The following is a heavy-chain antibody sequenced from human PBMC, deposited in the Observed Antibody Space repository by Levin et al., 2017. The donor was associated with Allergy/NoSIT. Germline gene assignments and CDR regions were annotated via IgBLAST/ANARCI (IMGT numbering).Heavy chain of an antibody. Sequence: HPGGSLRLSCTASGFTTNDYAMSWVRQAPGKGLEWVGFIRSKTYGGATDYAASVKGRFSISRDDSKGTAYLEMNSLKTEDTAVYYCARTRITGRRSVDLWGQGTLVTVSS. CDR1: GFTTNDYA. D-gene: IGHD6-6*01. J-gene: IGHJ4*02. V-gene: IGHV3-49*04. CDR2: IRSKTYGGAT. CDR3: ARTRITGRRSVDL.